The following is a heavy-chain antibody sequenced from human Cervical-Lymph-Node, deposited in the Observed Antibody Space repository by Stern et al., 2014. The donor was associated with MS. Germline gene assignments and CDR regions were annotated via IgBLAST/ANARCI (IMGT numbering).Heavy chain of an antibody. CDR1: GYTFTSYY. J-gene: IGHJ3*02. CDR2: INPSGGST. D-gene: IGHD3-16*01. CDR3: ARVGRVTKDAFDI. Sequence: VQLVESGAEVKKPGASVKVSCKASGYTFTSYYMHWVRQAPGQGLEWMGIINPSGGSTRYAQKFQGRVTMTRDTSTSTVYMELSSLRSEDTAVYYYARVGRVTKDAFDIWGQGTMVTVSS. V-gene: IGHV1-46*01.